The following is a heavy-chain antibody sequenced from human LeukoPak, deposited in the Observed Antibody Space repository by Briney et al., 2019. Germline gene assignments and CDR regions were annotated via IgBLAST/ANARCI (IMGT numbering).Heavy chain of an antibody. CDR2: IKQDGSEK. CDR1: GFNSEDHA. J-gene: IGHJ5*02. V-gene: IGHV3-7*03. D-gene: IGHD3-10*01. CDR3: TVRGVTRVS. Sequence: GRSLRLSCVVSGFNSEDHAMHWVRQAPGKGPEWVANIKQDGSEKNYVDSVKGRFTISRDNAENSLHLQMNSLRVEDTAVYYCTVRGVTRVSWGQGTLVTVPS.